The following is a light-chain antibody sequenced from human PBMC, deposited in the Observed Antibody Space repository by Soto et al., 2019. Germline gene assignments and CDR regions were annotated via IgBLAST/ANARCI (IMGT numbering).Light chain of an antibody. V-gene: IGLV2-11*01. CDR2: DVS. J-gene: IGLJ1*01. Sequence: QSVMTQPRSVFRAPGQSVTISCTGTSSVVGGYKYVSWYQQHPGKAPKLMIYDVSKRPSGVPDRFSGSKSGNTASLTISGLQAEDEADYYCCSYAGSYRYVFGTGTKVTVL. CDR3: CSYAGSYRYV. CDR1: SSVVGGYKY.